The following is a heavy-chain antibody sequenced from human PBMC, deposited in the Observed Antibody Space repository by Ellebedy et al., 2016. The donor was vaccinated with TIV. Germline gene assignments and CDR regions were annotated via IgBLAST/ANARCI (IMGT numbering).Heavy chain of an antibody. Sequence: SETLSLXCTVSGGSVSSGSYYWSWIRQPPGKGLEWIGYIYYSGSTNYNPSLKSRVTISVDTSKNQFSLKLSSVTAADTAVYYCARDNSSGPPQYYFDYWGQGTLVTVSS. V-gene: IGHV4-61*01. CDR2: IYYSGST. D-gene: IGHD6-19*01. CDR3: ARDNSSGPPQYYFDY. J-gene: IGHJ4*02. CDR1: GGSVSSGSYY.